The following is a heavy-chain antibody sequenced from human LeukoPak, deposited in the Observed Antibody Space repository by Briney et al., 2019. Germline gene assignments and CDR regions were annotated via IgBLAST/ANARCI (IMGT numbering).Heavy chain of an antibody. D-gene: IGHD3-16*01. Sequence: GRSLRLSCAASGFTFSSYAMHWVRQAPGKGLEWVAVISSDGNNKYYADSVKGRFTISRDNSKNMLYLQMNSLRAEDTALYYCAKDCHQGGGTEEGVDFDYWGQGTLVTVSS. V-gene: IGHV3-30-3*01. CDR2: ISSDGNNK. CDR1: GFTFSSYA. J-gene: IGHJ4*02. CDR3: AKDCHQGGGTEEGVDFDY.